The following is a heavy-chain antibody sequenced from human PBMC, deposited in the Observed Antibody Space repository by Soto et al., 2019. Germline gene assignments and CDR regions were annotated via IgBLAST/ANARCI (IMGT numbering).Heavy chain of an antibody. CDR2: VNIYEGST. CDR3: AIERGGNAYGDH. J-gene: IGHJ4*02. CDR1: GYSFTSYG. Sequence: QVQLVQSGAEVRKSGASVKVSCKASGYSFTSYGITWVRQAPGQGLEWMGWVNIYEGSTNYAQKFQGRVTMTTDTSTSTVYLEVRSLRSDDTAMYYCAIERGGNAYGDHWGQGTLVTVSS. V-gene: IGHV1-18*01. D-gene: IGHD5-18*01.